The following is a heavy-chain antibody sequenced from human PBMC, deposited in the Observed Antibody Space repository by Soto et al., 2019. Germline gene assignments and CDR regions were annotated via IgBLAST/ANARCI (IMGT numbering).Heavy chain of an antibody. Sequence: QLQLQESGPGLVKPSETLSLTCTVSGGSISSSSYYWGWIRQPPGKGLEWIGIIYYSGSTYYNPSLKSRVTTSVDTSKNQFSLKLSSVTAADTAVYYCARTSSSGWDIDSWGQGTLVTVSS. CDR3: ARTSSSGWDIDS. D-gene: IGHD6-19*01. CDR1: GGSISSSSYY. V-gene: IGHV4-39*01. CDR2: IYYSGST. J-gene: IGHJ4*02.